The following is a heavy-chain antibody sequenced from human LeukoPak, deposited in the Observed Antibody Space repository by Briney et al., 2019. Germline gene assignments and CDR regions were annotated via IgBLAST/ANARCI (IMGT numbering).Heavy chain of an antibody. J-gene: IGHJ4*02. CDR3: VKEGYDSSGYYSSFDY. D-gene: IGHD3-22*01. Sequence: GGSLRLSCAASGFTFSAYGMHWVRQAPGKGLEWVAVIWYDGGNKYYGDSVKGRFTISRDNSKNTLYLQMNSLRAEDTAVYYCVKEGYDSSGYYSSFDYWGQGTLVTVSS. CDR1: GFTFSAYG. CDR2: IWYDGGNK. V-gene: IGHV3-33*06.